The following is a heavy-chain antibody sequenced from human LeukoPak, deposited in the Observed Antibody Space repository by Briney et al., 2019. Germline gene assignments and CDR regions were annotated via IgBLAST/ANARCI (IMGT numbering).Heavy chain of an antibody. Sequence: ASVKVSCKASGYTFTSYDINWVRQAPGQGLERMGWMNPNSGNTGYAQKFQGRVTMTRNTSISTAYMELSSLRSEDTAVYYCARGWDDFWSGYPKDYWGQGTLVTVSS. V-gene: IGHV1-8*01. CDR3: ARGWDDFWSGYPKDY. CDR1: GYTFTSYD. CDR2: MNPNSGNT. J-gene: IGHJ4*02. D-gene: IGHD3-3*01.